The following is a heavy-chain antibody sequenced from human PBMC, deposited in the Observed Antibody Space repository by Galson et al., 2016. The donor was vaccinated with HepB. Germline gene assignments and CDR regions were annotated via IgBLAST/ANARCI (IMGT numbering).Heavy chain of an antibody. CDR3: ASLDNRRGGEY. Sequence: SETLSLTCAVSGASISNMTWWSWVRQPPGKGLEWIGEIYHSGSTNYNPSLKSRVTMSVDKSKNQFSLKLSSVTAADTAVYYCASLDNRRGGEYWGQESLVTVSS. CDR1: GASISNMTW. D-gene: IGHD1-14*01. J-gene: IGHJ4*02. V-gene: IGHV4-4*02. CDR2: IYHSGST.